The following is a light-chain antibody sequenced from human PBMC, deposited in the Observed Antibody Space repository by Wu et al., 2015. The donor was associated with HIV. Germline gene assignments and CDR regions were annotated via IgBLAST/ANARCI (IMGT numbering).Light chain of an antibody. J-gene: IGKJ2*01. CDR3: QQYNKWPPYN. CDR2: GAS. V-gene: IGKV3-15*01. Sequence: EIVMTQSPATLSVSPGGRATLSCRASQSVSSNLAWYQHKPGQSPRLLIYGASTRATGIPARFSGSGSGTDFTLTISSLQSEDFAIYYCQQYNKWPPYNFCQGTKLEIK. CDR1: QSVSSN.